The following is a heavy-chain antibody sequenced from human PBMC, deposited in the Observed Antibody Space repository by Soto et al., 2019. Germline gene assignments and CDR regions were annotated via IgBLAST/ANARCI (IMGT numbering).Heavy chain of an antibody. V-gene: IGHV4-61*01. D-gene: IGHD3-22*01. CDR1: GGSVSNGSSY. Sequence: SETLSLTCTVSGGSVSNGSSYWSWIRQPPGKGLEWIGYMYYSRSTNYNPSLKSRVTISADAPKNQFSLRLTSVTAADTAVYYCARVYDSGGYRVYYYYGMDVWGQGTTVTVSS. CDR3: ARVYDSGGYRVYYYYGMDV. CDR2: MYYSRST. J-gene: IGHJ6*02.